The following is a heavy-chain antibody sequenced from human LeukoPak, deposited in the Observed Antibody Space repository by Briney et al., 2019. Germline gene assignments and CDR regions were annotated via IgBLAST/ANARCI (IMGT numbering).Heavy chain of an antibody. Sequence: SETLSLTCNVSGYSISSAYYWGWVRQPPGKGLEWIGNIYHSGSTYYNPSLKSRVTISVDTSKNQFSLKLSSVTAADTAVYYCARPYYYDSSGYSDQWGQGTLVTVSS. J-gene: IGHJ4*02. D-gene: IGHD3-22*01. CDR3: ARPYYYDSSGYSDQ. V-gene: IGHV4-38-2*02. CDR1: GYSISSAYY. CDR2: IYHSGST.